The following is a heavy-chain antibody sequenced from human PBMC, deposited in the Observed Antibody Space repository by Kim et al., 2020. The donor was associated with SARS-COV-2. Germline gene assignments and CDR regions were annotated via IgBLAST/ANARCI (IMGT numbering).Heavy chain of an antibody. CDR2: IDPSDSSP. CDR1: GYTFTNNW. CDR3: VRGHGWVDY. V-gene: IGHV5-10-1*01. J-gene: IGHJ4*02. Sequence: GESLKISCKGSGYTFTNNWITWVRQMPGTVLEWMGRIDPSDSSPIYSPSFLGHVTFSADKSINTAYLQWSSLKASDTAMYYCVRGHGWVDYWGQGTLLTV.